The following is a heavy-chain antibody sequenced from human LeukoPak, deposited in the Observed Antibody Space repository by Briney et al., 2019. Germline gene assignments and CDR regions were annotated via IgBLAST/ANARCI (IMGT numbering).Heavy chain of an antibody. J-gene: IGHJ5*02. CDR3: ARDRSANWFDP. CDR1: GLTFSSYG. D-gene: IGHD1-26*01. Sequence: PGGSLRLSCAASGLTFSSYGMHWVRQAPGKGLEWVAVIWYDGSNKYYADSVKGRFTISRDDSKNTLYLQMNSLRAEDTAVYYCARDRSANWFDPWGQGTLVTVSS. CDR2: IWYDGSNK. V-gene: IGHV3-33*01.